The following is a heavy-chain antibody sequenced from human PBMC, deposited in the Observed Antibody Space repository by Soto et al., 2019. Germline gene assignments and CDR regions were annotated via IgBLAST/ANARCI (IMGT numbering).Heavy chain of an antibody. CDR3: AGGGGVGVAGSAAFDM. CDR1: GYPVTAYY. D-gene: IGHD3-3*01. J-gene: IGHJ3*02. V-gene: IGHV1-2*02. Sequence: QLHLVQSGAVVKKPGASVTVSCSASGYPVTAYYMHWVRQAPGRGLEWMGGINPATGAAKYTQTCQGRVTMTRATSTSTVFMELSGLTSEDTAGFYGAGGGGVGVAGSAAFDMWGQGTLVTVSS. CDR2: INPATGAA.